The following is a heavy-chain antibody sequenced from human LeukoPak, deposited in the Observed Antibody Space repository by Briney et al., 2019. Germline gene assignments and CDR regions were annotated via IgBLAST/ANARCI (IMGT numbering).Heavy chain of an antibody. V-gene: IGHV4-34*01. CDR3: ARNHTGYFDP. D-gene: IGHD5-18*01. CDR2: INHSGST. CDR1: SGSFSGYS. Sequence: SGTLSLTCAVYSGSFSGYSWSWIRQPPGKGLEWIGEINHSGSTNYSPSLKSRVTISVDTSSSQFSLSLSSVTAADTAVYYCARNHTGYFDPWGQGTLVTVSS. J-gene: IGHJ5*02.